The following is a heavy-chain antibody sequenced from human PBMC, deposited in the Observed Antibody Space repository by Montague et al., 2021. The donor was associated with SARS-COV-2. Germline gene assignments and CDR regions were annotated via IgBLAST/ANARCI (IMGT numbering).Heavy chain of an antibody. CDR2: INYGGST. CDR3: ARGAPGY. CDR1: GGSFTYYH. J-gene: IGHJ4*02. Sequence: SETLSLTCAVYGGSFTYYHWSWIRQSPGEGLEWIGQINYGGSTKYNPSLKSRVTISIDTSKNQFSLKLTSVTAADTAVYYCARGAPGYWGQGTLVTVSS. V-gene: IGHV4-34*01. D-gene: IGHD1-1*01.